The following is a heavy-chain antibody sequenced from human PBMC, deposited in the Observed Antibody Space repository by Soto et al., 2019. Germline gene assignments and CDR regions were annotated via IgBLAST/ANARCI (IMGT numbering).Heavy chain of an antibody. Sequence: GGSLRLSCAASGFTFSSYGMHWVRQAPGKGLEWVAVISYDGSNKYYADSVKGRFTISRDNSKNTLYLQMNSLRAEDTAVYYCAKNRVTMVRGVTHEFDYWGQGTLVTVSS. CDR3: AKNRVTMVRGVTHEFDY. V-gene: IGHV3-30*18. J-gene: IGHJ4*02. D-gene: IGHD3-10*01. CDR2: ISYDGSNK. CDR1: GFTFSSYG.